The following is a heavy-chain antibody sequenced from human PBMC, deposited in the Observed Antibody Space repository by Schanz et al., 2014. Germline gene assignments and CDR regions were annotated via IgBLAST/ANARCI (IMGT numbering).Heavy chain of an antibody. Sequence: VQLVESGGGVVQPGRSLRLSCAASGFTFSSYAMHWVRQAPGKGLEWVAVISYDGRNKYYADSVKGRFTISRDNSKNTLYLQMNSLRAEDTAVYYCAKQIHYDILTVTRNWGQGTRVNDSS. D-gene: IGHD3-9*01. CDR2: ISYDGRNK. CDR3: AKQIHYDILTVTRN. V-gene: IGHV3-30-3*01. J-gene: IGHJ4*02. CDR1: GFTFSSYA.